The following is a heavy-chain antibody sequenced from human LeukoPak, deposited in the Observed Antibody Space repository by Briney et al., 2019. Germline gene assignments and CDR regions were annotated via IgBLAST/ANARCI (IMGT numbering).Heavy chain of an antibody. Sequence: SETLSLTCTVSGGSIISNYWSWIRQPPGKGLEWIGYIYYSGSTDYNPSLESRVTISVDTSKNQFSLKLSSVTAADTAVYYCASLDSGSYFGRGAFDIWGQGTMVTVSS. CDR2: IYYSGST. CDR3: ASLDSGSYFGRGAFDI. CDR1: GGSIISNY. V-gene: IGHV4-59*01. J-gene: IGHJ3*02. D-gene: IGHD1-26*01.